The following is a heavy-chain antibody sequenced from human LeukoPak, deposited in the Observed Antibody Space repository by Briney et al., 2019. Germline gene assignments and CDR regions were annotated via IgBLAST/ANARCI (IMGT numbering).Heavy chain of an antibody. CDR1: GGSFRGYY. Sequence: SQTLSLTCAVYGGSFRGYYCSWIPEPPGKGLEWIGEINHSGSTNYNPSFKSRVTISVDTSKNQISLKLSSVTAADTAVYYCARGTGDSTHPWGQGTLVTVSS. CDR2: INHSGST. CDR3: ARGTGDSTHP. D-gene: IGHD3-22*01. J-gene: IGHJ5*02. V-gene: IGHV4-34*01.